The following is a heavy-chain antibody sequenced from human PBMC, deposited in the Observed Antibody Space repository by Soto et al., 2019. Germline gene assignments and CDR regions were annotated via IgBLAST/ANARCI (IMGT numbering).Heavy chain of an antibody. CDR2: IYRSGVT. Sequence: SETLSLTCSFSCDSSSTSTYSWSWIRQPPGKALEWVGFIYRSGVTSYNPSLKSRVSISLATSRNQCSLKVRSVTAADTAVYYCAEMAYTSGLRFDHSGPGTLVTVS. CDR3: AEMAYTSGLRFDH. CDR1: CDSSSTSTYS. V-gene: IGHV4-30-4*08. D-gene: IGHD6-19*01. J-gene: IGHJ5*02.